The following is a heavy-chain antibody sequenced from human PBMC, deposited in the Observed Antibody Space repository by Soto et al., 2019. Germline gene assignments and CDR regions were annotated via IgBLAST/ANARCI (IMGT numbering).Heavy chain of an antibody. CDR3: ARDRYGDYVNSVYYYGMDV. J-gene: IGHJ6*02. CDR1: GFTFSSYS. V-gene: IGHV3-21*01. Sequence: GGSLRLCCAASGFTFSSYSMNWVRQAPGKGLEWVSSISSSSSYIYYADSVKGRFTISRDNAKNSLYLQMNSLRAEDTAVYYCARDRYGDYVNSVYYYGMDVWGQGTTVTVSS. D-gene: IGHD4-17*01. CDR2: ISSSSSYI.